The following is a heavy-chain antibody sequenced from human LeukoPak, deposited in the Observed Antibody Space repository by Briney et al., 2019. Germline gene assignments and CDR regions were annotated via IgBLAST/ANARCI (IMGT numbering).Heavy chain of an antibody. V-gene: IGHV3-23*01. CDR3: AKQAGPLTGGNDY. Sequence: GGSLRLSCAASGFTFSTYAMSWVRQAPGKGLEWVSAISGSGGSTYYADSVEGWFTISRDNSKNTLYLQMDSLRAEDTAVYHCAKQAGPLTGGNDYWGQGALVTVSS. D-gene: IGHD2-8*02. J-gene: IGHJ4*02. CDR1: GFTFSTYA. CDR2: ISGSGGST.